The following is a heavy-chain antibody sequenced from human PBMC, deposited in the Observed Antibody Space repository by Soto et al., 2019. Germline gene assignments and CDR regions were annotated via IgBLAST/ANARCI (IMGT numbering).Heavy chain of an antibody. J-gene: IGHJ4*02. Sequence: QAHLVESGGGVVQPGRSLRLSCAASGFTFTSYGMHWVRQAPGTRLEWVAVISYDGGLQHYADSVKGRFTISRDNSKNRVLLQMNSLRAEDTAVYYCVSDRGYGHASVPYSWGQGTLVSVCS. CDR1: GFTFTSYG. CDR2: ISYDGGLQ. D-gene: IGHD5-18*01. V-gene: IGHV3-30*13. CDR3: VSDRGYGHASVPYS.